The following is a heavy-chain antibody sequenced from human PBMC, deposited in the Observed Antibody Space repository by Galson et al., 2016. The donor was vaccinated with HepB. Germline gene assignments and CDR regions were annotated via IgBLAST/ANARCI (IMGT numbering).Heavy chain of an antibody. Sequence: SETLSLTCTVSGGSMRSYYWSWIRQSPGKGLEWMGYIYYNGDTNYNPSPKCRVSISLDMSNNHFSLKLTSVSSADTALYSCERGNTGPGALLFDYWGQGTLVTVSS. CDR2: IYYNGDT. J-gene: IGHJ4*02. D-gene: IGHD2-2*01. V-gene: IGHV4-59*01. CDR1: GGSMRSYY. CDR3: ERGNTGPGALLFDY.